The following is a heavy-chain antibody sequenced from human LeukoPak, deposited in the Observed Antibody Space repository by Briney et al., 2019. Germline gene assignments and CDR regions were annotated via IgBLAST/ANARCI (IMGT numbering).Heavy chain of an antibody. CDR3: ARRIKQQLDY. J-gene: IGHJ4*02. V-gene: IGHV3-30-3*01. CDR1: GFTFSTYA. Sequence: PGGSLRLSCAASGFTFSTYAMHWVRQAPGKGLEWVAFISYDGSNEYYADSVKGRFTISRDNSKNTLYPQMNSLRAEDTAVYYCARRIKQQLDYWGQGTLVTVSS. D-gene: IGHD6-13*01. CDR2: ISYDGSNE.